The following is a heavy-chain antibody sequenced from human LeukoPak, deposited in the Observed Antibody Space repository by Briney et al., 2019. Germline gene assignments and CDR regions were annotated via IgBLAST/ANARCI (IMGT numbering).Heavy chain of an antibody. CDR3: ARPLTRGGSYYV. D-gene: IGHD1-26*01. V-gene: IGHV4-39*01. Sequence: PSETLSLTCTVSGGSISSSRYFWGWIRQPPGKGLEWIGSIFYTGSTYYNPSLKSRVTISVDTSKNQLSLKLNSVTAADTAIYYCARPLTRGGSYYVWGLGILVTVSS. J-gene: IGHJ4*02. CDR1: GGSISSSRYF. CDR2: IFYTGST.